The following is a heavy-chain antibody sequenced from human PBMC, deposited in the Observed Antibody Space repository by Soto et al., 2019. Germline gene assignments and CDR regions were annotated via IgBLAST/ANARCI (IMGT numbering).Heavy chain of an antibody. CDR3: ARDPLVVPYYYYGMDV. CDR2: IYYSGST. D-gene: IGHD3-22*01. J-gene: IGHJ6*02. V-gene: IGHV4-61*01. Sequence: ETLSLTCTVSGGSVSSGSYYWSWIRQPPGKGLEWIGYIYYSGSTNYNPSLKSRVTISVDTSKNQFSLKLSSVTAADTAVYYCARDPLVVPYYYYGMDVWGQGTTVTVSS. CDR1: GGSVSSGSYY.